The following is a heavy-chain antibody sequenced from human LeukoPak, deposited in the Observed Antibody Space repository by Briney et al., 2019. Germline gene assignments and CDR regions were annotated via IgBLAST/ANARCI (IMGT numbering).Heavy chain of an antibody. V-gene: IGHV3-20*04. D-gene: IGHD6-19*01. CDR1: GFTFDDYG. Sequence: PGGSLRLSCAASGFTFDDYGMSWVRQAPGKGLEWVSGINWNGDSTGYADSVKGRFTISRDNAKNSLYLQMNSLRAEDTALYYCAKNVGSGWYFHFDYWGQGTLVTVSS. CDR3: AKNVGSGWYFHFDY. J-gene: IGHJ4*02. CDR2: INWNGDST.